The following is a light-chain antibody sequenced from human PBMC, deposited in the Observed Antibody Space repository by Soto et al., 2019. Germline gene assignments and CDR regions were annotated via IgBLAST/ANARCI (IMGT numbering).Light chain of an antibody. CDR2: DAS. V-gene: IGKV3-11*01. J-gene: IGKJ5*01. Sequence: EIVLTQSPATLSFSPGERATLSCRASQSVGSYLVWYQQKPGQAPRLLIYDASSRATGIPARFSGSGSGTDFTLTISSLESEDFAVYYCQQRSDWPPITFGQGNDWRL. CDR3: QQRSDWPPIT. CDR1: QSVGSY.